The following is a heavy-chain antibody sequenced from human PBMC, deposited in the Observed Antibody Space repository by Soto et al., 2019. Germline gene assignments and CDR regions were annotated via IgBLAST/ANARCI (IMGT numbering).Heavy chain of an antibody. J-gene: IGHJ6*02. CDR2: IGKAGDT. CDR3: ARDSSGWGLDV. V-gene: IGHV3-13*01. D-gene: IGHD6-19*01. Sequence: GGSLRLSCAASGFTFSSYDFHRVRLTTGKRLEWVSAIGKAGDTHYPDSVKGRFTISKENAKNSLYLQMNSLRAGDTAVYFCARDSSGWGLDVWGQGITVTVSS. CDR1: GFTFSSYD.